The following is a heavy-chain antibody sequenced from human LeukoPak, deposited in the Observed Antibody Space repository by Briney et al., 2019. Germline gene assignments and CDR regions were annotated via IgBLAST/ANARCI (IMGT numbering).Heavy chain of an antibody. CDR1: GFTFTNTW. CDR2: IKSKTDGGTT. CDR3: TSNYYGSGSLDY. V-gene: IGHV3-15*01. J-gene: IGHJ4*02. Sequence: GGSLRLSCAASGFTFTNTWMSWVRQAPGKGLEWVGRIKSKTDGGTTDYAAPVKGRFTISRDDSKNTLYVQMNSLKTEDTAVYYCTSNYYGSGSLDYWGQGTLVTVSS. D-gene: IGHD3-10*01.